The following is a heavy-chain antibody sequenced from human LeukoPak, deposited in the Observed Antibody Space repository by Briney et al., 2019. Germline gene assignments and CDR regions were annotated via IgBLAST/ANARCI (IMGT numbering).Heavy chain of an antibody. J-gene: IGHJ6*03. D-gene: IGHD3-3*01. Sequence: GGSLRLSCAASGFTFSSYWMSWVRQAPGKGLEWVANIKQDGSEKYYVHSVKGRFTISRDNAMNSLYLQMNSLRAEDTAVYYCASQTYYDFWSGYYYYCMDVWGKGTTVTVSS. V-gene: IGHV3-7*01. CDR3: ASQTYYDFWSGYYYYCMDV. CDR1: GFTFSSYW. CDR2: IKQDGSEK.